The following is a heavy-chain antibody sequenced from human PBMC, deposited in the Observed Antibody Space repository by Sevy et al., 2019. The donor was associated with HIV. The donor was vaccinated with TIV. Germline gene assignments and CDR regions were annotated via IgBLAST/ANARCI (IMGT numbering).Heavy chain of an antibody. J-gene: IGHJ3*02. D-gene: IGHD4-17*01. Sequence: SETRSLTCTVSGGSISSYYWSWIRQPPGKGLEWIGYIYYSGSTNYNPSLKSRVTISVDTSKNQFSLKLSSVTAADTAVYYCARVYGDNVGAFDIWGQGTMVTVSS. CDR1: GGSISSYY. V-gene: IGHV4-59*01. CDR3: ARVYGDNVGAFDI. CDR2: IYYSGST.